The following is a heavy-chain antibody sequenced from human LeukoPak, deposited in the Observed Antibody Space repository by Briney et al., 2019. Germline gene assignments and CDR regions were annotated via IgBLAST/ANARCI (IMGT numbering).Heavy chain of an antibody. CDR1: GGTFSSYA. Sequence: SVKVSCKASGGTFSSYAISWVRQAPGQGLEWMGGIIPIFGTANYAQKFQGRVTITADESTSTAYMELSSLRSEDTAVYYCASSLMVYDHDAFDIWGQGTMVTVSS. CDR2: IIPIFGTA. D-gene: IGHD2-8*01. J-gene: IGHJ3*02. CDR3: ASSLMVYDHDAFDI. V-gene: IGHV1-69*13.